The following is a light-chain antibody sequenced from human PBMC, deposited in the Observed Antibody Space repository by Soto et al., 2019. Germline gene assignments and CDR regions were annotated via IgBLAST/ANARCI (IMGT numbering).Light chain of an antibody. J-gene: IGKJ5*01. Sequence: EIVLTQSPATLSLSPGERATLSCRASQSVSSYLAWYQQKPCQAPRLLMYGASTRATGIPARFSGSGSGTEFTLTISSLQSEDFAVYYCQQYKNWPSITFGQGTRLEIK. CDR2: GAS. CDR1: QSVSSY. CDR3: QQYKNWPSIT. V-gene: IGKV3-15*01.